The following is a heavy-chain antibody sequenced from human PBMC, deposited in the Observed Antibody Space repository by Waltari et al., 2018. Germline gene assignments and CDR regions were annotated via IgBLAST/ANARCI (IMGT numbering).Heavy chain of an antibody. CDR1: GYLISGGYY. V-gene: IGHV4-38-2*01. J-gene: IGHJ4*02. D-gene: IGHD2-2*01. CDR2: IYHGGDT. Sequence: QVQLQESCPGLVKPSETLSLTCAVPGYLISGGYYWAWFRQPPGKGLEWIATIYHGGDTFYNPSLKSRLTISLDTSKNQFSLSLTSVTAADTAVYFCTTNGLGYCTSATCRRFDYRGQGTVVTVSS. CDR3: TTNGLGYCTSATCRRFDY.